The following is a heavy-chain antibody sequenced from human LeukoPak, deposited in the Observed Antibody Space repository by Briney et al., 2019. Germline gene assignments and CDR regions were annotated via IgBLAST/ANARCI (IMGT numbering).Heavy chain of an antibody. CDR1: GFTFSSYS. J-gene: IGHJ6*02. D-gene: IGHD3-16*01. CDR3: ARIPGGYYYAMDV. Sequence: GGSLRLSCAASGFTFSSYSMIWVRQAPGKGLEWVSYISSRSSNIYYADSVKGRFTISRDNAKNSLYLQMDSLRDEDTAVYYCARIPGGYYYAMDVWGQGTTVTVSS. V-gene: IGHV3-48*02. CDR2: ISSRSSNI.